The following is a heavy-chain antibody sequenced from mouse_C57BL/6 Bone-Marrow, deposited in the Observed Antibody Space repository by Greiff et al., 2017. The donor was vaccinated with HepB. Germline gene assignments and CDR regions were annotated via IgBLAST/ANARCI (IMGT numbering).Heavy chain of an antibody. CDR3: ARDRGTYYSNYGWFAY. D-gene: IGHD2-5*01. J-gene: IGHJ3*01. V-gene: IGHV5-4*01. CDR1: GFTFSSYA. CDR2: ISDGGSYT. Sequence: DVKLVESGGGLVKPGGSLKLSCAASGFTFSSYAMSWVRQTPEKRLEWVATISDGGSYTYYPDNVKGRFTISRDNAKNNLYLQMSHQKSEDTAMYYCARDRGTYYSNYGWFAYWGQGTLVTVSA.